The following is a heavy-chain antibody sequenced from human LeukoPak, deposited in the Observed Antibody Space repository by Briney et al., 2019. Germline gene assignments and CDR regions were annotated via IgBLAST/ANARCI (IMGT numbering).Heavy chain of an antibody. CDR3: AREGAPNYYYYYMDV. Sequence: SETLSLTCTVSGGSISSGDYYWSWIRQSPEKGLEWIGYIYYSGSTNYNPSLKSRVTISVDTSKNQFSLKLSSVTAADTAVYYCAREGAPNYYYYYMDVWGKGTTVTVSS. CDR2: IYYSGST. J-gene: IGHJ6*03. V-gene: IGHV4-61*08. D-gene: IGHD3-16*01. CDR1: GGSISSGDYY.